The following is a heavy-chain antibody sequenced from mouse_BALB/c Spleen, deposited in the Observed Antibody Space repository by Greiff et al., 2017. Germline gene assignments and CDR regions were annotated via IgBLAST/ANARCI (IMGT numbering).Heavy chain of an antibody. D-gene: IGHD1-1*02. CDR2: IWAGGST. Sequence: LVAPSQSLSITCTVSGFSLTSYGVHWVRQPPGKGLEWLGVIWAGGSTNYNSALMSRLSISKDNSKSQVFLKMNSLQTDDTAMYYCARDPPSMGYAMDYWGQGTSVTVSS. CDR1: GFSLTSYG. CDR3: ARDPPSMGYAMDY. J-gene: IGHJ4*01. V-gene: IGHV2-9*02.